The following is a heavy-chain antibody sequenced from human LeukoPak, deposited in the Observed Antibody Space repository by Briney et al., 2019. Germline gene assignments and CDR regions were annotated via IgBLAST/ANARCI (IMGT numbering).Heavy chain of an antibody. CDR2: IYYSGST. J-gene: IGHJ4*02. V-gene: IGHV4-39*01. Sequence: SETLSLTCTVSGGSISSSNYYWGWIRQPPGKGLEWIGSIYYSGSTYYNPSLKSRVTISVDTSKNQFSLKLSSVTAADTAVYYCARISSGWNVVDYWGQGTQVTVSS. CDR1: GGSISSSNYY. D-gene: IGHD6-19*01. CDR3: ARISSGWNVVDY.